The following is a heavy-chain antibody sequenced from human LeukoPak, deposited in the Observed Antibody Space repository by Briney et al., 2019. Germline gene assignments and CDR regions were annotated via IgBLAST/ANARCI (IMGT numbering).Heavy chain of an antibody. CDR1: GFTFSSYW. Sequence: GSLRLSCAASGFTFSSYWMSWVRQAPGKGLEWIGEINHSGSTNYNPSLKSRVTISVDTSKNQFSLKLSSVTAADTAVYYCARERITMVRGVIITSLFDYWGQGTLVTVSS. J-gene: IGHJ4*02. V-gene: IGHV4-34*01. CDR2: INHSGST. D-gene: IGHD3-10*01. CDR3: ARERITMVRGVIITSLFDY.